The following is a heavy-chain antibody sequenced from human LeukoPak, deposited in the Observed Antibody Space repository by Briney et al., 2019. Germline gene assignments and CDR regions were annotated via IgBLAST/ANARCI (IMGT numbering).Heavy chain of an antibody. CDR1: GGSISSYY. D-gene: IGHD6-19*01. CDR2: IYYSGST. CDR3: ARVRYSSGWYDGLGY. Sequence: SETLSLTCTVSGGSISSYYWSWIRQPPGKGLEWIGYIYYSGSTNYNPSLKSRVTISVDTSKNQFSLKLSSVTAADTAVYYCARVRYSSGWYDGLGYWGQGTLVTVSS. V-gene: IGHV4-59*01. J-gene: IGHJ4*02.